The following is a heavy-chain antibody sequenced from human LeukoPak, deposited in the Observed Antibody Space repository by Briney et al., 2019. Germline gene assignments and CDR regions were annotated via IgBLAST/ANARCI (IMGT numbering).Heavy chain of an antibody. CDR2: IDPPSGTP. J-gene: IGHJ4*02. CDR3: ARSGFSTGFYLDF. V-gene: IGHV1-2*02. CDR1: GYTFTGQF. D-gene: IGHD6-19*01. Sequence: ASVKVSCKASGYTFTGQFIHWLRQALGQGLEWMGWIDPPSGTPHYAQKFHDTVTMTRDTSIATAYMEVHSLKSDDTAVYYCARSGFSTGFYLDFWGQGTLISVSS.